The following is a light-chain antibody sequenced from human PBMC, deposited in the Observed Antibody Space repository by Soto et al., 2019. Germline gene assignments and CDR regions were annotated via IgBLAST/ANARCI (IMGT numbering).Light chain of an antibody. CDR3: QQDYDTPPFA. CDR2: LAS. Sequence: DIVMTQSPDSLAVSLGERATINCKSSQTVFYRSNNKNYLAWYQQKPGQPPKLLIYLASTRESGVPDRFSGSGSGTDFALTINSLQGEDVAVYDCQQDYDTPPFAFGGGTKVEIK. J-gene: IGKJ4*01. V-gene: IGKV4-1*01. CDR1: QTVFYRSNNKNY.